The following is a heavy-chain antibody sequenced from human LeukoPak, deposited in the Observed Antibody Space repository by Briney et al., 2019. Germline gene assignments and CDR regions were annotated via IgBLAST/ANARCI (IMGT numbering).Heavy chain of an antibody. V-gene: IGHV1-24*01. CDR3: ATVPPVVTGPDDAFDI. CDR1: GYTLTELS. Sequence: GASVKVSCKVSGYTLTELSMHWVRQSPGKGLEWMGGFDPEDGETIYAQKFQGRVTMTEDTSTDTAYMELSSLRSEDTAVYYCATVPPVVTGPDDAFDIWGQGTMVTVSS. CDR2: FDPEDGET. D-gene: IGHD4-23*01. J-gene: IGHJ3*02.